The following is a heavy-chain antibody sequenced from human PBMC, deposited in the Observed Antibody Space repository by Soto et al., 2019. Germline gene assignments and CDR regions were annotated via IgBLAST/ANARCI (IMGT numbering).Heavy chain of an antibody. CDR1: GFTFSSYA. D-gene: IGHD4-17*01. J-gene: IGHJ6*02. V-gene: IGHV3-23*01. CDR3: AKVKRYGDSATKYYYYGMDV. Sequence: GGSLRLSCAASGFTFSSYAMSWVRQAPGKGLEWDSAISGRSGSTYYADNVKGRFTISRDKSKNTLYLQMNSLRAEYTVVNFFAKVKRYGDSATKYYYYGMDVWGQGTTVTVSS. CDR2: ISGRSGST.